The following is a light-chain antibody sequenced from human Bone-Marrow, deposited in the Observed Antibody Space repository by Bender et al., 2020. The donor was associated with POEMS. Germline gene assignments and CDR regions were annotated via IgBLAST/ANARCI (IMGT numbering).Light chain of an antibody. CDR2: EDS. CDR3: QVWDSGSHHRV. CDR1: AIGARS. V-gene: IGLV3-21*02. J-gene: IGLJ2*01. Sequence: SYVLTQPPSVSVAPGQTARISCGGGAIGARSVQWYQRKSGQAPVLVLYEDSDRPAGIPERFSGSNSGNTATLTISRVAAGDQGDYYCQVWDSGSHHRVFGGGTKLTVL.